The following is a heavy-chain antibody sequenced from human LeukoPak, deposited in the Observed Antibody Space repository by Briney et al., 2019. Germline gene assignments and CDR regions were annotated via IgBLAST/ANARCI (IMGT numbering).Heavy chain of an antibody. D-gene: IGHD3-10*01. J-gene: IGHJ4*02. CDR2: INHSGST. V-gene: IGHV4-34*01. CDR3: ARGYGPGSYYHY. CDR1: GGSFSGYY. Sequence: PSETLSLTCTVYGGSFSGYYWSWIRQPPGKGLEWIGEINHSGSTNYNPSLKSRVTISVDTSKNQFSLKLSSVTAADTAVYYCARGYGPGSYYHYWGQGTLVTVSS.